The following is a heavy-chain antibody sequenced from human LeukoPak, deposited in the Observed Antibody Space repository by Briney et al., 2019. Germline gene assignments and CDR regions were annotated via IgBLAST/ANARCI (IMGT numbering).Heavy chain of an antibody. D-gene: IGHD3-10*01. CDR3: ARGPSITMVRGGQWYYYMDV. Sequence: ASVKVSCKASGYTFTSYYLYWVRQAPGQGLEWMGIINPNGGSTNYAQKFQGRVTMTRDTSTSTVYMELSSLRSEDTAVYYCARGPSITMVRGGQWYYYMDVWGKGTTVTISS. CDR1: GYTFTSYY. J-gene: IGHJ6*03. V-gene: IGHV1-46*01. CDR2: INPNGGST.